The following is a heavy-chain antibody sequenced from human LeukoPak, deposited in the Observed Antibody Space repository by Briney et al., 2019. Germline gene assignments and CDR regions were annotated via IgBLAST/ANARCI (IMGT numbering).Heavy chain of an antibody. Sequence: GASVKVSCKASGYTFTSYYMHWVRQAPGQGLEWMGIINHSGGSTSYAQKFQGRVTMTRDMSTSTVYMELSSLRSEDTAVYYCARDNSVRDEAWWFNHWGQGTLVTVSS. D-gene: IGHD5-24*01. CDR2: INHSGGST. J-gene: IGHJ5*02. CDR1: GYTFTSYY. V-gene: IGHV1-46*01. CDR3: ARDNSVRDEAWWFNH.